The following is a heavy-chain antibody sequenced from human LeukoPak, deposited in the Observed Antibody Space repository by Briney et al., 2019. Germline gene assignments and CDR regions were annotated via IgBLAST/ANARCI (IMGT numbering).Heavy chain of an antibody. Sequence: SETLSLTCAVSGGSISSYYWSWIRQPPGKGLEWIGYIYYSGSTNYNPSLKSRVTISVDTSKNQFSLKLSSVTAADTAVYYCARLPSEYGDWFDPWGQGTLVTVSS. J-gene: IGHJ5*02. CDR3: ARLPSEYGDWFDP. CDR2: IYYSGST. V-gene: IGHV4-59*01. CDR1: GGSISSYY. D-gene: IGHD3-10*01.